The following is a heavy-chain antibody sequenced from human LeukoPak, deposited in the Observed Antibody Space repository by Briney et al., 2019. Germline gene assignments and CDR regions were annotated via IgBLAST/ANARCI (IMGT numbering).Heavy chain of an antibody. V-gene: IGHV4-39*07. J-gene: IGHJ3*02. CDR3: ARDPYQWELRGGSGFDI. CDR2: IYYSGST. D-gene: IGHD1-26*01. Sequence: PSETLSLTCTVSGGSISSSSYYWGWIRQPPGEGLEWIGSIYYSGSTYYNPSLKSRVTISVDTSKNQFSLKLSSVTAADTAVYYCARDPYQWELRGGSGFDIWGQGTMVTVSS. CDR1: GGSISSSSYY.